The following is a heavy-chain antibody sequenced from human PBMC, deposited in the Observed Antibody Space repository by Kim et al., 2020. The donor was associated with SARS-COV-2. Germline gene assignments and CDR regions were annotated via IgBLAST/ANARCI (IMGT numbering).Heavy chain of an antibody. V-gene: IGHV1-46*01. Sequence: ASVKVSCKASGYTFTSYYMHWVRQAPGQGLEWMGIINPSGGSTSYAQKFQGRVTMTRDTSTSTVYMELSSLRSEDTAVYYCARAGRDINYYGSGSYQGWFDPWGQGTLVTVSS. J-gene: IGHJ5*02. D-gene: IGHD3-10*01. CDR2: INPSGGST. CDR3: ARAGRDINYYGSGSYQGWFDP. CDR1: GYTFTSYY.